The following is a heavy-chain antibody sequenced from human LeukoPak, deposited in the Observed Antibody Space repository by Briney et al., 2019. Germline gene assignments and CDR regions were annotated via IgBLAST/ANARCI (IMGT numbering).Heavy chain of an antibody. Sequence: SETLSLTRAVYGGSFSGYYWSWIRQPPGKGLEWIGEINHSGSTNYNPSLKSRVTISVDTSKNQFSLKLSSVTAADTAVYYCARGSGYDFWSGYYNAYFDYWGQGTLVTVSS. J-gene: IGHJ4*02. CDR1: GGSFSGYY. D-gene: IGHD3-3*01. V-gene: IGHV4-34*01. CDR3: ARGSGYDFWSGYYNAYFDY. CDR2: INHSGST.